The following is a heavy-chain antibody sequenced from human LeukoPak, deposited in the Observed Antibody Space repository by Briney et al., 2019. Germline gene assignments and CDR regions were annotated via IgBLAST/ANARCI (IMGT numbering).Heavy chain of an antibody. V-gene: IGHV4-39*01. CDR3: ARNPRNSYGYDAFDV. Sequence: SETLSLTCTVSGGSISTYSYYWGWIRQPPEKGLEWLGNIYYSGSTYNNPSLKSRVTISVDTSKNQFPLRLSSVTATDTAVYYCARNPRNSYGYDAFDVWGQGTMVTVSS. J-gene: IGHJ3*01. CDR2: IYYSGST. D-gene: IGHD5-18*01. CDR1: GGSISTYSYY.